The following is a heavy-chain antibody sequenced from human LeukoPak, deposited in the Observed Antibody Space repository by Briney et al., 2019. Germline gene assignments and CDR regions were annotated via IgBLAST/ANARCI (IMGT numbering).Heavy chain of an antibody. CDR2: IYTSGST. V-gene: IGHV4-4*07. Sequence: SETLSLTCTVSSGSISSYYWSWIRQPAGKGLEWIGRIYTSGSTNYNPSLKSRVTISVDKSKNQFSLKLSSVTAADTAVYYCAGEGYSYGYGFDYWGQGTLVTVSS. J-gene: IGHJ4*02. D-gene: IGHD5-18*01. CDR1: SGSISSYY. CDR3: AGEGYSYGYGFDY.